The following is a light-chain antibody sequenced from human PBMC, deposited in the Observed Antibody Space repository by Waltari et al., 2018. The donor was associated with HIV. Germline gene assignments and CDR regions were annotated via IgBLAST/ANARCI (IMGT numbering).Light chain of an antibody. Sequence: SYELPQQPSVSVSPGQTARITCSGHALPNPYAYLYQQKPGQAPVLVIFKDTERPSGIPDRFSGSSSGTIVTLTISGVQAEDEADYYCQSADNTAIYWVFGGGTKLTVL. CDR1: ALPNPY. J-gene: IGLJ3*02. CDR3: QSADNTAIYWV. CDR2: KDT. V-gene: IGLV3-25*03.